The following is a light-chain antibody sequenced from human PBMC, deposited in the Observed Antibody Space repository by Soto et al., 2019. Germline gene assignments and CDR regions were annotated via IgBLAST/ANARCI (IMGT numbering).Light chain of an antibody. Sequence: QPVLTQPPSVSGAPGQRVTISCTGSSSNIGAGYDVHWYEQVPGTAPKLLIYGNSNRPSGVPDRFSGSKSGTSASLAITGLQAEDEADYDCQSYDRSLSGYVFGTGTKLTVL. J-gene: IGLJ1*01. CDR3: QSYDRSLSGYV. V-gene: IGLV1-40*01. CDR2: GNS. CDR1: SSNIGAGYD.